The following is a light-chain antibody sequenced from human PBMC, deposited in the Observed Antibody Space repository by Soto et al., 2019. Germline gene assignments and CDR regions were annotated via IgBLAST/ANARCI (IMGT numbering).Light chain of an antibody. CDR1: SSDVGNYNL. J-gene: IGLJ1*01. V-gene: IGLV2-23*01. Sequence: QSALTQPASVSGSPGQSITISCTGTSSDVGNYNLVSWYQQHPGKAPKLMIYDASKRPSGVSNRFSGSKSGNTASLTISGLQAEDETDYYCCSYAGTSTYVFGTGTKLTVL. CDR2: DAS. CDR3: CSYAGTSTYV.